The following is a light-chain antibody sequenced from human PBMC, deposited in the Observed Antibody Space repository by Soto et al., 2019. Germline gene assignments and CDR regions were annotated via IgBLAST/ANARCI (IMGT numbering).Light chain of an antibody. V-gene: IGLV2-8*01. CDR3: RSYGGSNTVV. Sequence: QSALTQPPSASGSPGQSVTISCTGSSSDVGGYNYVSWYQQHPGKAPKLMIYEGSKRPSGVPDRLSGSKSGNTASLTVSGLQAEDEADYCCRSYGGSNTVVFGGGTKVTVL. CDR2: EGS. CDR1: SSDVGGYNY. J-gene: IGLJ2*01.